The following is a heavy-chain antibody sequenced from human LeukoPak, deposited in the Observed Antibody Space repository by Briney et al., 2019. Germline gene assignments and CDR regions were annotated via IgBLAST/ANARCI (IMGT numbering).Heavy chain of an antibody. V-gene: IGHV3-21*06. J-gene: IGHJ3*02. D-gene: IGHD1-1*01. CDR1: WFSLGHFT. CDR3: ARKQLGSTFDI. CDR2: ISSQNSYI. Sequence: WGFPIPSRVAPWFSLGHFTMNWVCPSPRGGVGMVSSISSQNSYIHYADSVRGRFSISRDNANSSLYLQMNRLSPEDSAVYFCARKQLGSTFDIWGQGAMVTVSS.